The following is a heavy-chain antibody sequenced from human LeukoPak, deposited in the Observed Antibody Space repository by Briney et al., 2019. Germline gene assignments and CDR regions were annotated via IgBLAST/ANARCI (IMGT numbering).Heavy chain of an antibody. CDR2: ISYDGSNK. Sequence: GRSLRLSCAASGFTFSSYGMHWVRQAPGKGLEWVAVISYDGSNKYYADSVKGRFTISRDNSKNTLYLQMNSLGAEDTAVYYCAKDSVSGWPKYYYYYGMDVWGQGTTVTVSS. V-gene: IGHV3-30*18. J-gene: IGHJ6*02. CDR1: GFTFSSYG. D-gene: IGHD6-19*01. CDR3: AKDSVSGWPKYYYYYGMDV.